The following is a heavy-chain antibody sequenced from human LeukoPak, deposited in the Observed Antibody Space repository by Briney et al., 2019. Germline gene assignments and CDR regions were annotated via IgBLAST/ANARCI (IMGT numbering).Heavy chain of an antibody. CDR1: GFTFSNYW. V-gene: IGHV3-7*05. CDR3: ARDPYSSSWSYGMDV. CDR2: IKQDGSET. Sequence: PGGSLRLSCTASGFTFSNYWMSWVRQTPEKGLEWVANIKQDGSETVYVDSVKGRFTISRDNAQSSLHLQMDSLRAEDTAVYYCARDPYSSSWSYGMDVWGQGTAVTVSS. J-gene: IGHJ6*02. D-gene: IGHD6-13*01.